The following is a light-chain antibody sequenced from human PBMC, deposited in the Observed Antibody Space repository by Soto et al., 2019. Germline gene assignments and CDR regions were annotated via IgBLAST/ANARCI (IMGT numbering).Light chain of an antibody. V-gene: IGKV3-11*01. CDR1: QNIAAE. J-gene: IGKJ4*01. CDR2: DTY. Sequence: EIVLTQSPPTLSLSPGQRATLSCGASQNIAAELAWFQQKPGQAPRLLIYDTYNRAPGIPARFSGSGSGTDFTHTISSLEPEDSAIYYCQQRSEWPLTFGGGTKVEIK. CDR3: QQRSEWPLT.